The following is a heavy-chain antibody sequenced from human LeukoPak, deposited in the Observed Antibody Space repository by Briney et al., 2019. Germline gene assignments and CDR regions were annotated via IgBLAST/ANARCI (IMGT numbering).Heavy chain of an antibody. CDR1: GFTFSTYW. J-gene: IGHJ4*02. D-gene: IGHD1-26*01. V-gene: IGHV3-7*01. CDR2: IKHDGSEK. Sequence: PGGSLRLSCAASGFTFSTYWMSWVRQAPGKGLEWVANIKHDGSEKYYVDSVKGRFTISRDNAKNSLYLQMNSLKAEDTAVYYCARPRSGGYWGQGALVTVSS. CDR3: ARPRSGGY.